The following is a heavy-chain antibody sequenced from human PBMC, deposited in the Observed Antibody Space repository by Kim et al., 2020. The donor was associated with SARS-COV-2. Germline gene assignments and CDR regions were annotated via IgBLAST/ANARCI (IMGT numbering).Heavy chain of an antibody. J-gene: IGHJ4*02. CDR3: GRAGTLGSSCRIYCFDY. CDR2: INSDGSTT. CDR1: GFTFSSYW. Sequence: GGSLRLSCAASGFTFSSYWMHWVRQAPGKGLVWVSRINSDGSTTSYADSVKGRFTISRDNAKNTLYLQMNSLRAEDTAVYYCGRAGTLGSSCRIYCFDYWGQGTLVTVSS. V-gene: IGHV3-74*01. D-gene: IGHD6-13*01.